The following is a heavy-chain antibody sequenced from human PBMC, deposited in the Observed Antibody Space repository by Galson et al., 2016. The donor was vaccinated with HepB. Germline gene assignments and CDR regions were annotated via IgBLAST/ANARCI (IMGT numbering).Heavy chain of an antibody. D-gene: IGHD6-25*01. CDR1: GFTFNDYG. CDR2: ISTYSGTT. J-gene: IGHJ4*02. CDR3: AREGNSGWGDFDY. Sequence: QSGAEVKKPGASVKVSCKASGFTFNDYGISWMRQAPGQGLEWMGWISTYSGTTDLAQKYQGRVTLTTDKITRTVYMELRSLTSDDAAVFYCAREGNSGWGDFDYWGQGTRVTVSS. V-gene: IGHV1-18*01.